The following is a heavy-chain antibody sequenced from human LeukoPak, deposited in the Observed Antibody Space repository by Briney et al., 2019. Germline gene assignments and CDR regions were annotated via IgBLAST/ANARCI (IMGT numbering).Heavy chain of an antibody. CDR3: ARDTAAGGSNWFDP. V-gene: IGHV1-69*04. J-gene: IGHJ5*02. CDR1: GSTFSSSA. Sequence: SVKVSCKASGSTFSSSAIRWVRQAPGQGLEWMGRIIPIFGIANYAQKFQGRVTITADKSTSTAYMELSSLRSEDTAVYYCARDTAAGGSNWFDPWGQGTLVTVSS. D-gene: IGHD6-13*01. CDR2: IIPIFGIA.